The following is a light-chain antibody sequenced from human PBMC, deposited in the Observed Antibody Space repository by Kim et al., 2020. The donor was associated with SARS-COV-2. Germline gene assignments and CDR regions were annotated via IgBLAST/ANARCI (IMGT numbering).Light chain of an antibody. V-gene: IGLV2-14*04. Sequence: GQSITISCTGTSSDVGGYNYVSWYHQHPGKAPKLMIYDVSKRPSGVSNRFSGSKSGNTASLTISGLQAEDEADYYCSSYTSSSLWVFGGGTQLTVL. CDR1: SSDVGGYNY. CDR3: SSYTSSSLWV. CDR2: DVS. J-gene: IGLJ3*02.